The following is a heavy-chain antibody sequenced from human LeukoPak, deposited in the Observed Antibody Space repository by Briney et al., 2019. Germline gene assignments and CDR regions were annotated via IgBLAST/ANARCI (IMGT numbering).Heavy chain of an antibody. CDR3: ARRPGYCSSTSCYRVEWYFDL. V-gene: IGHV4-34*01. CDR2: INHRGST. J-gene: IGHJ2*01. D-gene: IGHD2-2*02. Sequence: SETLSLTRAVYGGSFSGYYWSWIRQPPGKGLEWIGEINHRGSTNYNPSLKSRVAISVDRSKNQFSLKLSSVTAADTAVYYCARRPGYCSSTSCYRVEWYFDLWGRGTLVTVSS. CDR1: GGSFSGYY.